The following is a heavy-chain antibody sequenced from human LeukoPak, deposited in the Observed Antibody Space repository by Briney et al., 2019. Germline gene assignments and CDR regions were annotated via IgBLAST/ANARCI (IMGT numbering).Heavy chain of an antibody. Sequence: ASVKVSCKASGGTFSSYAISWVRQAPGQGLEFMGWISPYNGNTNYAQRLQGRVSMTTDTSTSTAYMELRSLRSDDTAVYYCARDVDTTLITVFDYWGQGTLVTVSS. V-gene: IGHV1-18*01. J-gene: IGHJ4*02. CDR2: ISPYNGNT. D-gene: IGHD5-18*01. CDR3: ARDVDTTLITVFDY. CDR1: GGTFSSYA.